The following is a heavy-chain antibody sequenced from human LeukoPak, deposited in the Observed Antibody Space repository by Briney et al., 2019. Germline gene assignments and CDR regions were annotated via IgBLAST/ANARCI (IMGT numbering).Heavy chain of an antibody. CDR3: RATVDY. Sequence: ASVKVFCKASGYTFTDYSMHWVRQAPGQGLEWMGYINPNSGGTNYAQKFQGRVTITRDTSISTAYMELYSLRSDDTAVYYCRATVDYWGQGTLVTVSS. CDR1: GYTFTDYS. J-gene: IGHJ4*02. V-gene: IGHV1-2*02. CDR2: INPNSGGT. D-gene: IGHD1-26*01.